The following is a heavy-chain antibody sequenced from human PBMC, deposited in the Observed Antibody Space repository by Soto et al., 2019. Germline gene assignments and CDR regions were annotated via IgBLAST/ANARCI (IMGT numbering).Heavy chain of an antibody. CDR1: GYTFTSYD. D-gene: IGHD4-17*01. V-gene: IGHV1-8*01. CDR3: ARSKPAVTTEDLFDP. Sequence: QVQLVQSGAEVKKPGASVKVSCKASGYTFTSYDINWVRQATGQGLEWMGWMNPNSGNTGYAQKFQGRGTMTTNTAISTAYMEMSSLRSEDTAVYYCARSKPAVTTEDLFDPWGQGTLVTVSS. J-gene: IGHJ5*02. CDR2: MNPNSGNT.